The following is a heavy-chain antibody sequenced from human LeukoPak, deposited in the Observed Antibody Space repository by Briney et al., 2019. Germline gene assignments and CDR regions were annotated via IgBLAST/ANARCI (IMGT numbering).Heavy chain of an antibody. CDR2: ISSNGGST. V-gene: IGHV3-64*01. CDR1: GFTFSSYE. D-gene: IGHD2/OR15-2a*01. Sequence: GGSLRLSCAASGFTFSSYEMNWVRQAPGKGLEYVSAISSNGGSTYYANSVKGRFTISRDNSKNTLYLQMGSLRAEDMAVYYCARVSSMAIDYWGQGTLVTVSS. CDR3: ARVSSMAIDY. J-gene: IGHJ4*02.